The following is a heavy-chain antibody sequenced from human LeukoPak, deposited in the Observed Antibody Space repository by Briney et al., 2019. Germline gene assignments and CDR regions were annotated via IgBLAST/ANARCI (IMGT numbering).Heavy chain of an antibody. D-gene: IGHD3-10*01. CDR3: ARDGQNGSPYATDV. CDR2: IWYDGSNE. J-gene: IGHJ6*02. V-gene: IGHV3-33*01. CDR1: GFTFRSRG. Sequence: GGSLRLSCAASGFTFRSRGMHWVRQAPGKGLEWVAGIWYDGSNEDYADSVKGRFTISRDNSKNTLYLQMNSLRVEDTAVYYCARDGQNGSPYATDVWGQGTTVTVSS.